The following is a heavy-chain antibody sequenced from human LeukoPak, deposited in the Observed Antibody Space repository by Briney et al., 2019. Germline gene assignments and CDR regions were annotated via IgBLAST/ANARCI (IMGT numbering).Heavy chain of an antibody. V-gene: IGHV4-34*01. CDR2: INHSGST. D-gene: IGHD6-6*01. J-gene: IGHJ4*02. CDR3: ARGRSIAARPVDY. CDR1: GGSFSGYY. Sequence: SETLSLTCAVYGGSFSGYYWSWIRQPPGKGLEWIGEINHSGSTNYNPSLKSRVTISVDMSKNQFSLKLSSVTAADTAVYYCARGRSIAARPVDYWGQGTLVTVSS.